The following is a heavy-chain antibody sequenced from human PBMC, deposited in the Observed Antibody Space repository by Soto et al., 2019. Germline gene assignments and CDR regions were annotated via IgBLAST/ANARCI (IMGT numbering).Heavy chain of an antibody. D-gene: IGHD2-15*01. CDR2: INPDNGNT. J-gene: IGHJ5*02. CDR1: GYTFTRYT. CDR3: ARGIATGQLDP. V-gene: IGHV1-3*01. Sequence: ASVKVSCKASGYTFTRYTMNWVRQAPGQRLEWMGWINPDNGNTKSSQKFQDRVIITRDTSASTAYMDLSSLRPEDTAVYYCARGIATGQLDPWGQGTLVTVFS.